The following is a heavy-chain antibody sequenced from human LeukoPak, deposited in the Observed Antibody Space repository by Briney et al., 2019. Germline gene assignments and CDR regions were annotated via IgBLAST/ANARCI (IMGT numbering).Heavy chain of an antibody. J-gene: IGHJ4*02. CDR1: GGSISSGDYY. V-gene: IGHV4-30-4*08. Sequence: PSETLSLTCTVSGGSISSGDYYWRWIRQPPGKGLEWIGYIYYSGSTYYNPSLKSRVTISVDTSKNQFSLKLSSVTAADTAVYYCARDGGQLWSYFDYWGQGTLVTVSS. CDR2: IYYSGST. CDR3: ARDGGQLWSYFDY. D-gene: IGHD5-18*01.